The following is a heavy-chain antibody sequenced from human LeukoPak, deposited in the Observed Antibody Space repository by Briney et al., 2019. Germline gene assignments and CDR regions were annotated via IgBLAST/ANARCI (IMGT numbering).Heavy chain of an antibody. Sequence: PGGSLRLSCAASGFTFSSYAMHWVRQAPGKGLEWVAVISYDGSNKYYADSVKGRFTISRDNSKNTLYLQMNSLRAEDTAVYYCAKGRSSTYTYGMDVWGQGTTVTVSS. D-gene: IGHD3-16*01. J-gene: IGHJ6*02. CDR1: GFTFSSYA. CDR2: ISYDGSNK. CDR3: AKGRSSTYTYGMDV. V-gene: IGHV3-30-3*01.